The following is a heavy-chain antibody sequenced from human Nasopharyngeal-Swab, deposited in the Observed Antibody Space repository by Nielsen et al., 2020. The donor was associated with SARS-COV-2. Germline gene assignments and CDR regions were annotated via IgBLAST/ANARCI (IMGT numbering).Heavy chain of an antibody. CDR3: ATDDHYDRRGLDC. D-gene: IGHD3-22*01. CDR2: LDPEAGET. Sequence: ASVNVSCKVSGYTHTELSMPWVRQAPGKGLEWMGGLDPEAGETIYAQKFQGRVNMTEDTSTDTAYMELSSLRSEDKAVYYCATDDHYDRRGLDCWGQGTLVTVSS. V-gene: IGHV1-24*01. J-gene: IGHJ4*02. CDR1: GYTHTELS.